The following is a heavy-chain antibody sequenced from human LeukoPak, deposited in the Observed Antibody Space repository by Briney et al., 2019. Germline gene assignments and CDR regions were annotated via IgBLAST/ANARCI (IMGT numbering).Heavy chain of an antibody. CDR1: GFNFGDHA. D-gene: IGHD5-18*01. CDR2: TRSKAYRGTT. V-gene: IGHV3-49*04. CDR3: SRGPIQLWVHNGVDV. Sequence: PGGSLRLSCTTPGFNFGDHAMTWVRQAPGKGLEWVGFTRSKAYRGTTEYAASVKGRFTISRDDSKSVVYLQMNSLKSEDTAVYYCSRGPIQLWVHNGVDVWGQGTTVTVSS. J-gene: IGHJ6*02.